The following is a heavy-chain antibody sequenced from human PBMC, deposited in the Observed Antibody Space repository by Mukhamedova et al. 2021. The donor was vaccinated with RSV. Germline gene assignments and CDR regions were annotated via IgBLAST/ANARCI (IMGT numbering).Heavy chain of an antibody. D-gene: IGHD2-21*01. CDR3: VRSPTLSYGDDPVVFDF. CDR2: IDPSASYT. V-gene: IGHV5-10-1*01. J-gene: IGHJ3*01. Sequence: GQMPGKGLEWLGRIDPSASYTNYNPSFQGHVTFSSDKSINTAYLRWSSLKASDTAMYYCVRSPTLSYGDDPVVFDFWGQGIAVTVS.